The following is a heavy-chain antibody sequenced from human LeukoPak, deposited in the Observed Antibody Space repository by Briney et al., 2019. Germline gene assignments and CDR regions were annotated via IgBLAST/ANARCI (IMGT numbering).Heavy chain of an antibody. CDR1: GFTFSTYG. CDR3: AKAILFFDY. D-gene: IGHD3-10*01. Sequence: GGSLRLSCAASGFTFSTYGMSWVRQAPGKGLEWVSVISGSGGTTYYADSVKGRFTISRDNSKNTLYLQMNSLRAEDTAVYFCAKAILFFDYWGQGTLVTVSS. CDR2: ISGSGGTT. J-gene: IGHJ4*02. V-gene: IGHV3-23*01.